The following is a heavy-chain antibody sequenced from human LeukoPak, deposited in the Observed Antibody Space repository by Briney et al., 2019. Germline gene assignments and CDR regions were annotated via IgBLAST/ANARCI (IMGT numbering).Heavy chain of an antibody. Sequence: SETLSLTCTVSGGSISDYYWTWIRQSPGKGLEWIGHIYYSGNTIYNPSLKSRVTISVDTSKNQFSLKLTSVTTADTAVYYCAGEDYFDSSGYASWRFDIWGQGTMVTVSS. CDR2: IYYSGNT. D-gene: IGHD3-22*01. V-gene: IGHV4-59*01. CDR1: GGSISDYY. J-gene: IGHJ3*02. CDR3: AGEDYFDSSGYASWRFDI.